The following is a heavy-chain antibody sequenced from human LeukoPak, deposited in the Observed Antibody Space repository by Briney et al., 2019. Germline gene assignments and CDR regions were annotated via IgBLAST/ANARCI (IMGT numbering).Heavy chain of an antibody. Sequence: PGGSLRLSCASSGLIFEHYGMNWVRQAPGKGLEWVCGISSTGVKTAYADFVKGRLTISRDNVKKSVYLEMDSLRTEDTALYYCARRTLNSNGWFTVGGYMDVWGKGTTVTVSS. CDR3: ARRTLNSNGWFTVGGYMDV. CDR1: GLIFEHYG. CDR2: ISSTGVKT. D-gene: IGHD5-18*01. J-gene: IGHJ6*03. V-gene: IGHV3-20*04.